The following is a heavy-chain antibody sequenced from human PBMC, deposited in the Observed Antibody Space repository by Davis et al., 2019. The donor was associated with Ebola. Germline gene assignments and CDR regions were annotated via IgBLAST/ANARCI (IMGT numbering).Heavy chain of an antibody. V-gene: IGHV3-11*01. J-gene: IGHJ3*02. CDR1: GFTFSDYY. Sequence: GGSLRLSCAASGFTFSDYYMSWIRQAPGKGLEWVSYISSSGSTIYYADSVKGRFTISRDSSMHTVYLQMSSLRAEDTAVYYCARAEDDYGEYSDALDIWGQGTVVTVSS. D-gene: IGHD4-17*01. CDR2: ISSSGSTI. CDR3: ARAEDDYGEYSDALDI.